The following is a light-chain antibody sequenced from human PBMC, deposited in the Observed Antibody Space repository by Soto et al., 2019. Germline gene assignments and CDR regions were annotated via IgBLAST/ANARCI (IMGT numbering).Light chain of an antibody. CDR3: QHYNSYSEA. J-gene: IGKJ1*01. V-gene: IGKV1-5*03. CDR1: QTISSW. CDR2: KAS. Sequence: DIQMTQSPSTLSGSVGDRVTITCLASQTISSWLAWYQQKPGKAPKLLIYKASTLKSGVPSRFSGSGSETEFTLTISSLQPDDFATYYCQHYNSYSEAFGQGTKVDIK.